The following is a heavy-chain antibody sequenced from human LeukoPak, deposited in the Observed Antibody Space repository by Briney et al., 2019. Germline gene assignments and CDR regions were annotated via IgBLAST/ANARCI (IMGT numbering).Heavy chain of an antibody. CDR2: ISYDGSNK. CDR1: GFTFSSYA. Sequence: GGSLRLSCAASGFTFSSYAMHCVRQAPGKGLEWVAVISYDGSNKYYADSVKGRLTISRDNSKNTLYLQMNSLRAEDTAVYYCARVAAAAVYWGQGTLVTVSS. V-gene: IGHV3-30*04. J-gene: IGHJ4*02. CDR3: ARVAAAAVY. D-gene: IGHD6-25*01.